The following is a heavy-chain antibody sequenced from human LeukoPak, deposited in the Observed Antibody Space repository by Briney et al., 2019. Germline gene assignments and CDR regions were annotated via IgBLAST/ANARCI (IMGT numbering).Heavy chain of an antibody. CDR2: ISYTGAT. J-gene: IGHJ4*02. CDR1: GGSISSYY. D-gene: IGHD1-1*01. V-gene: IGHV4-59*01. CDR3: ARGEDWKSTTFDY. Sequence: SETLSLTCTVSGGSISSYYWNWIRQPPGKGLEWIGYISYTGATNYNPSLKSRVTIPVDTSKSQFSLKLSSVTAADTAVYYCARGEDWKSTTFDYWGQGTLVTVSS.